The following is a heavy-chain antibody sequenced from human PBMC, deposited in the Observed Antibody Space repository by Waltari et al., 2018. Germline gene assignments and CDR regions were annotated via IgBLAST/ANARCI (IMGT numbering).Heavy chain of an antibody. CDR3: ARVVGSFGAAGGYFDY. D-gene: IGHD3-3*01. CDR2: IYHSGST. CDR1: GYSISSGYY. Sequence: QVQLQESGPGLVKPSETLSLTCAVSGYSISSGYYWGWIRQPPGTWLEWIGSIYHSGSTYDNAPRKSRVIISVDTSKNQFSLKRSSVTAADTAGYYCARVVGSFGAAGGYFDYGGQGTLVTVSS. V-gene: IGHV4-38-2*01. J-gene: IGHJ4*02.